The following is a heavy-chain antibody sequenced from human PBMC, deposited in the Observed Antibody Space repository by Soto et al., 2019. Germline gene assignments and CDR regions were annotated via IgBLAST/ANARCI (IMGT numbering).Heavy chain of an antibody. CDR3: AGGGSSSWYGFYFFDN. J-gene: IGHJ4*02. CDR2: ISDSGST. D-gene: IGHD6-13*01. Sequence: SETLSLTCTVSGGSMSSYFWSWIRQPPGRGLEWIGYISDSGSTNYKTSLKSRVTISVDTSKNQFSLKVTSVTAADTAVYYCAGGGSSSWYGFYFFDNWGPGTLVTVSS. V-gene: IGHV4-59*12. CDR1: GGSMSSYF.